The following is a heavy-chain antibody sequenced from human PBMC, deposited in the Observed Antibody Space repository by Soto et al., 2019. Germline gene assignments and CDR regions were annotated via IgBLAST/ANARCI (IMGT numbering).Heavy chain of an antibody. CDR3: AHRVLRTVFGLVTTTAIYFDF. V-gene: IGHV2-5*02. CDR1: GFSLTTSGVG. Sequence: QITLNESGPTQVKPRQTLTLTCTFSGFSLTTSGVGVGWIRQSPGKAPEWLALIYWDDDKRYSPSLKSRLTITKDTSKIQVVLKMADLDPADTATSYCAHRVLRTVFGLVTTTAIYFDFWGQGTPVAVSS. CDR2: IYWDDDK. D-gene: IGHD3-3*01. J-gene: IGHJ4*02.